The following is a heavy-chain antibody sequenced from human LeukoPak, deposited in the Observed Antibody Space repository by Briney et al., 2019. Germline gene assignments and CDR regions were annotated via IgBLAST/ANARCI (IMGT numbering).Heavy chain of an antibody. J-gene: IGHJ4*02. Sequence: PGGSLRLSCAPSGFTFSSYWMHWVRQAPGKGLVWVSRINNDGSSTSYADSVKGRFTISRDNAKNTLYLQMNSLRVEDTAVYYCARDRWGSWSFDYWGQGTLVTVSS. V-gene: IGHV3-74*01. CDR2: INNDGSST. CDR3: ARDRWGSWSFDY. D-gene: IGHD7-27*01. CDR1: GFTFSSYW.